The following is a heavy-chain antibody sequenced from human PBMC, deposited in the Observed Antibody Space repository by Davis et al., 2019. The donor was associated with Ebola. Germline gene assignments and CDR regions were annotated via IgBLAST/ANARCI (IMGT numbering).Heavy chain of an antibody. CDR2: IYYSGST. CDR1: GGSISSYY. Sequence: MPGGSLRLSCTVSGGSISSYYWSWIRQPPGKGLEWIGYIYYSGSTNYNPSLKSRVTISVDTSKNQFSLKLSSVTAADTAVYYCARGLAWFDPWGQGTLVTVSS. V-gene: IGHV4-59*01. CDR3: ARGLAWFDP. J-gene: IGHJ5*02.